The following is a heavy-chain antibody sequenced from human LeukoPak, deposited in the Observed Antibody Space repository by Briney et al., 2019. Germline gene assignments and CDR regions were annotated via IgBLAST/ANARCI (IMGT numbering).Heavy chain of an antibody. D-gene: IGHD1-20*01. CDR1: GFSLASYG. J-gene: IGHJ4*02. CDR2: ISYDVSDK. Sequence: GGSLRLSCAASGFSLASYGMHWVRQAPGKGLEWVAVISYDVSDKYYVDSVKGRFTISRDTSKNTLYLQMNSLRAEDTAVYYCAKDRGSGYNWNDVLDYWGQGTLVTVSS. CDR3: AKDRGSGYNWNDVLDY. V-gene: IGHV3-30*18.